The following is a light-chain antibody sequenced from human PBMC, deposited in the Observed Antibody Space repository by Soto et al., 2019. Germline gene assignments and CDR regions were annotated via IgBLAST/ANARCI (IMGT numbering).Light chain of an antibody. CDR3: KQYNIYWWR. J-gene: IGKJ1*01. V-gene: IGKV1-5*03. Sequence: DIQMTQSPSTLSASVGDRVTITCRASQSISSWLAWYQQKPGKAPKLLIYKASSLESGVPSRLSGGGSGKEFPLTISSLQLDDFATYYCKQYNIYWWRLGKGTKGNIK. CDR1: QSISSW. CDR2: KAS.